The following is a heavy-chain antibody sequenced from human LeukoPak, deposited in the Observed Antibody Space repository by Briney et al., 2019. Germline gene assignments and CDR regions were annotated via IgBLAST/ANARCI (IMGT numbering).Heavy chain of an antibody. Sequence: PSETLSLTCTVSGGSVSSGSYYWRWIRQPPGKGLEWIGYIYNNGSTNYNPSLKSRVTISADTPKNQFSLKLSSVTAADTAVYYCARDTWALFDYWGQGTLVTVSS. J-gene: IGHJ4*02. CDR2: IYNNGST. CDR1: GGSVSSGSYY. D-gene: IGHD7-27*01. CDR3: ARDTWALFDY. V-gene: IGHV4-61*01.